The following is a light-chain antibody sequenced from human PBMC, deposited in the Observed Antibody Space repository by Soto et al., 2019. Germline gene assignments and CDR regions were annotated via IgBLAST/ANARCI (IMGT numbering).Light chain of an antibody. V-gene: IGLV1-40*01. CDR3: QSYDTSLSGSWV. CDR1: SSNIGAGFA. CDR2: GNN. Sequence: QSVLTQPPSVSGAPGQRVTISCTGNSSNIGAGFAVHWYQQLPGTAPKLLIYGNNNRPSGVPDRFSGSKSGTSASLAITGLQAGDEAVYYCQSYDTSLSGSWVFGGGTKVTVL. J-gene: IGLJ3*02.